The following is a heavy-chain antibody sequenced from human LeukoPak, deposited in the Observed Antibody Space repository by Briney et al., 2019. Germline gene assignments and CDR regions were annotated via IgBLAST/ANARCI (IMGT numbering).Heavy chain of an antibody. V-gene: IGHV1-46*01. CDR1: GYTFTSYY. J-gene: IGHJ4*02. D-gene: IGHD1-14*01. Sequence: ASVKVSCKASGYTFTSYYMHWVRQAPGQGLKWMGIINPSGGSTSYAQKFQGRVTMTRDTSTSTVYMELSSLRSEDTAVYYCARDPAGRYFDYWGQGTLVTVSS. CDR3: ARDPAGRYFDY. CDR2: INPSGGST.